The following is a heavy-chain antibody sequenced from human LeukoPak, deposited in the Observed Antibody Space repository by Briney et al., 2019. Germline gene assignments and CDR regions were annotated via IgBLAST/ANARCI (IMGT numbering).Heavy chain of an antibody. CDR2: ISGSGGGT. V-gene: IGHV3-23*01. D-gene: IGHD6-19*01. J-gene: IGHJ4*02. CDR1: GFTFSSYA. CDR3: ANLYSSGWYMFDY. Sequence: GGSLRLSCAASGFTFSSYAMSWVRQAPGKGLEWVSAISGSGGGTYYADSVKGRFTISRDNSKNTLYLQMNSLRAEDTAVYYCANLYSSGWYMFDYWGQGTLVTVSS.